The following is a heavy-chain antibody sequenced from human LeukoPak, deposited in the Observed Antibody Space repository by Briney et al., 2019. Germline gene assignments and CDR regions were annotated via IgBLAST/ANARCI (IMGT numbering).Heavy chain of an antibody. CDR1: GGSFSGYY. Sequence: SETLSLTCAVYGGSFSGYYWSWIRQPPGKGLEWIGEINHSGSTNYNPSLKSRVTISVDTSKNQFSLKLSSVTAADTAVYYCARSVGITMVRARRFDPWGQGTLVTVSS. CDR2: INHSGST. CDR3: ARSVGITMVRARRFDP. J-gene: IGHJ5*02. V-gene: IGHV4-34*01. D-gene: IGHD3-10*01.